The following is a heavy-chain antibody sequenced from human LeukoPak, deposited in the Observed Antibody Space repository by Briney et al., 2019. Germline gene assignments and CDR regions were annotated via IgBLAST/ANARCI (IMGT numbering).Heavy chain of an antibody. Sequence: ASVKVPCKASGYTFTGYYMHWVRQAPGQGLEWMGWINPNSGGTNYAQKFQGRVTMTKDTSISTAYMELSRLRSDDTAVYYCARVVVVAATRPMGNWFDPWGQGTLVTVSS. CDR1: GYTFTGYY. D-gene: IGHD2-15*01. CDR3: ARVVVVAATRPMGNWFDP. J-gene: IGHJ5*02. CDR2: INPNSGGT. V-gene: IGHV1-2*02.